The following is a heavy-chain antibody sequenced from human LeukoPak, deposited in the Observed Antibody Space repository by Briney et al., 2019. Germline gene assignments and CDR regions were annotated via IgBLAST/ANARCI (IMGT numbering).Heavy chain of an antibody. CDR3: ARGRYSIHWYFDL. J-gene: IGHJ2*01. Sequence: SETLSLTCTVSGGSISSYYWSWIRQPPGKGLEWIGYIYYSGSTNYNPSLKSRVTISVDTSKNQFSLKLSSVTAADTAVYYCARGRYSIHWYFDLWGRGTLVTGSS. CDR1: GGSISSYY. CDR2: IYYSGST. D-gene: IGHD6-13*01. V-gene: IGHV4-59*01.